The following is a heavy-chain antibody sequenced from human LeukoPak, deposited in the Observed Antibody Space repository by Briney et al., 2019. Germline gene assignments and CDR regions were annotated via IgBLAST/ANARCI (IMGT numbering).Heavy chain of an antibody. V-gene: IGHV4-59*01. CDR1: GGSISSYY. Sequence: PSETLSLTCTVSGGSISSYYWSWIRQPPGKGLEWIWYIYYSGSTNYNPSLKSRVTISVDTSKNQFSLKLSSVTAADTAVYYCARISEEKLWLGELSGRAFDIWGQGTMVTVSS. CDR3: ARISEEKLWLGELSGRAFDI. J-gene: IGHJ3*02. D-gene: IGHD3-10*01. CDR2: IYYSGST.